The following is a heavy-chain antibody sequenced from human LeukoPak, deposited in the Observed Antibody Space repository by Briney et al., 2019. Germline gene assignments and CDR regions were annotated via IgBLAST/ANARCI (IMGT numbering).Heavy chain of an antibody. V-gene: IGHV3-30*03. CDR3: ASSNSSSWSRSIYYYYYYMDV. Sequence: GGSLRLSCAASGFTFGAYAMHWVRQAPGKGLEWVAVISYDGNNKYYADSVKGRVTISRDNSENTLYLQMNSLRAEDTAVYYCASSNSSSWSRSIYYYYYYMDVWGKGTTVTVSS. CDR1: GFTFGAYA. CDR2: ISYDGNNK. D-gene: IGHD6-13*01. J-gene: IGHJ6*03.